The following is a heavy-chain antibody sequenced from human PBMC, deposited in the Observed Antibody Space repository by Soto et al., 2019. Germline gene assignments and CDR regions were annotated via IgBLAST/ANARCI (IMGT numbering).Heavy chain of an antibody. D-gene: IGHD4-17*01. V-gene: IGHV1-58*02. CDR1: GFTFTSSA. Sequence: ASVKVSCKASGFTFTSSAMQWVRQARGQRLEWIGWIVVGSGNTNYAQKFQERVTITRDMSTSTAYMELSSLRSEDTAVYYCAADGSDYGDYVDYYYYGMDVWGQGTTVTVSS. CDR2: IVVGSGNT. J-gene: IGHJ6*02. CDR3: AADGSDYGDYVDYYYYGMDV.